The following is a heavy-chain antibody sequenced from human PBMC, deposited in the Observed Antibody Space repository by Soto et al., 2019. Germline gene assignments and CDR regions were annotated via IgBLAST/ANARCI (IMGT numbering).Heavy chain of an antibody. CDR3: ARVPGCSSTSCYHSEASYFDY. CDR2: IIPIFGTA. D-gene: IGHD2-2*01. CDR1: GGTFSSYA. Sequence: SVKVSCKASGGTFSSYAISWVRQAPGQGLEWMGGIIPIFGTANYAQKFQGRVTITADESTSTAYMELSSLRSEDTAVYYCARVPGCSSTSCYHSEASYFDYWGQGTLVTVYS. J-gene: IGHJ4*02. V-gene: IGHV1-69*13.